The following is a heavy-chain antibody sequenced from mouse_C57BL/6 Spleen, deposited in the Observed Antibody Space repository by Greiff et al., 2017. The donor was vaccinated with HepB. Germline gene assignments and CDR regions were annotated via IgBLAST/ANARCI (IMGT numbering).Heavy chain of an antibody. CDR3: ARSWARYFDY. D-gene: IGHD4-1*01. CDR2: INPNNGGT. J-gene: IGHJ2*01. CDR1: GYTFTDYY. Sequence: DVQLQESGPELVKPGASVKISCKASGYTFTDYYMQWVKQSHGNSLEWIGYINPNNGGTSYNQKFKGKATLTVNTSSSTAYMQLSSLTEEDSAVYDSARSWARYFDYWGQGTPLTVSS. V-gene: IGHV1-22*01.